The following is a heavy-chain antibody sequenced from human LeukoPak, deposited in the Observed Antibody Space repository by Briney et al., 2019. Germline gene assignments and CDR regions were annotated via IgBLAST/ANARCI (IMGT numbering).Heavy chain of an antibody. CDR3: ARARVLGTTVPDFDY. V-gene: IGHV1-2*02. CDR1: GYTFTGYY. Sequence: GASVKVSCRASGYTFTGYYMHWVRQAPGQGLEWMGWINPNSGGTNYAQKFQGRVTMTRDTSISTAYMELSRLRSDATAVYYCARARVLGTTVPDFDYWGQGTLVTVSS. J-gene: IGHJ4*02. CDR2: INPNSGGT. D-gene: IGHD4-17*01.